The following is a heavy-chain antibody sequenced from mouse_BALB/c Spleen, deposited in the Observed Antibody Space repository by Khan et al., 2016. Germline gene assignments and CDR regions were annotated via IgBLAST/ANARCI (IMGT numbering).Heavy chain of an antibody. Sequence: EVQLQESGPGLVKPSQSLSLTCSVTGYSITSGYYWNWIRQFPGNKLEWMGYISYDGSNNYNPSLKNQISITRDTSKNQFFLKLNSVTTEDTATYYCATYGNYEGFAYWGQGTLVTVSA. J-gene: IGHJ3*01. D-gene: IGHD2-1*01. CDR3: ATYGNYEGFAY. CDR2: ISYDGSN. CDR1: GYSITSGYY. V-gene: IGHV3-6*02.